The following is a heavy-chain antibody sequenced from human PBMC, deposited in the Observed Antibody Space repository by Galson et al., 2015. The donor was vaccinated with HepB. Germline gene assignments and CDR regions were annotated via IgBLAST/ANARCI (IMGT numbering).Heavy chain of an antibody. Sequence: SLRLSCAASGFTFSSYSMNWVRQAPGKGLEWVSYISSSSSTIYYADSVKSRFTISRDNAKNSLYLQMNSLRDEDTAVYYCARAVGWGPPYSNYVFRYYYGMDVWGQGTTVTVSS. D-gene: IGHD4-11*01. CDR2: ISSSSSTI. V-gene: IGHV3-48*02. CDR3: ARAVGWGPPYSNYVFRYYYGMDV. J-gene: IGHJ6*02. CDR1: GFTFSSYS.